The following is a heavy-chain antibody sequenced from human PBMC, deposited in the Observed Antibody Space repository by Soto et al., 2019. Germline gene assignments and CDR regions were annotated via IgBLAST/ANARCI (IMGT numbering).Heavy chain of an antibody. CDR1: GGSISSGDYY. D-gene: IGHD5-12*01. V-gene: IGHV4-30-4*01. CDR2: IYYSGST. J-gene: IGHJ4*02. Sequence: PSQTLSLTCTVSGGSISSGDYYWSWIRQPPGKGLEWIGYIYYSGSTYYNPSLKSRVTISVDTSKNQFSLKLSSVTAAGTAVYYCAILVKYSGPPWYIDFRDQGILGTVSS. CDR3: AILVKYSGPPWYIDF.